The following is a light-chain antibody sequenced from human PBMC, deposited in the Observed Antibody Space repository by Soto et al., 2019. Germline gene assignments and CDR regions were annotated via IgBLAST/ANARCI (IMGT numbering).Light chain of an antibody. Sequence: QSVLTQPPSASGTPGQRVTISCSGSSSNIGVNYVYWYLQLPGTAPKLLIYRNNQRPSGVPDRFSGSKSGTSASLAISGLRSEDEADYYCAAWDDSLDGPVFGTETKLTVL. CDR1: SSNIGVNY. CDR3: AAWDDSLDGPV. V-gene: IGLV1-47*01. J-gene: IGLJ1*01. CDR2: RNN.